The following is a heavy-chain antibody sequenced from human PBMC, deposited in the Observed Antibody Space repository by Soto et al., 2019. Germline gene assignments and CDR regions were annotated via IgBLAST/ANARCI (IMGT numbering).Heavy chain of an antibody. J-gene: IGHJ3*01. V-gene: IGHV1-8*01. CDR1: GCTFPSSD. Sequence: DSVKVSCKASGCTFPSSDINWVRQATGQGLEWLGWMNPNSGNTGYAQKFQGRITLTRSTSTSTAYMELTSLRSEDTAVYYCARGINWGQGTMVTVSS. CDR2: MNPNSGNT. CDR3: ARGIN.